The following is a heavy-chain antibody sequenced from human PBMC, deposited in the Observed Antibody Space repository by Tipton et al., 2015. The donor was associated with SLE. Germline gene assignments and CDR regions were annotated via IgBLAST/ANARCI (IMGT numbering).Heavy chain of an antibody. J-gene: IGHJ1*01. V-gene: IGHV3-23*01. CDR1: GFPFSSFG. CDR3: AKSRGVAAARIQH. Sequence: SLRLSCAASGFPFSSFGMCWVRQAPGRGLEWVLSISGSGDSIYQADSVKGRFTIARDNSKNTVYLQMNSLTAEDTAIYYCAKSRGVAAARIQHWGQGTLVTVSS. CDR2: ISGSGDSI. D-gene: IGHD6-13*01.